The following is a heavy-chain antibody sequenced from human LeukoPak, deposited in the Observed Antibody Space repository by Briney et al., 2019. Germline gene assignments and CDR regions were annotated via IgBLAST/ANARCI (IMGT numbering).Heavy chain of an antibody. CDR2: IYYSGST. J-gene: IGHJ4*02. Sequence: SETLSLTCTVSGGSISSYYWSWIRQPPGKGLEWIGYIYYSGSTNYNPSLKSRVTISVDTSKNQFSLKLSSVTAADTAVYYCAKDRGAAAGEFDYWGQGTLVTVSS. V-gene: IGHV4-59*01. CDR3: AKDRGAAAGEFDY. CDR1: GGSISSYY. D-gene: IGHD6-13*01.